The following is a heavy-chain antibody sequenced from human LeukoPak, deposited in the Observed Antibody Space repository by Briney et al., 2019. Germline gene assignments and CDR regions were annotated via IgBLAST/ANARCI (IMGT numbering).Heavy chain of an antibody. D-gene: IGHD6-19*01. J-gene: IGHJ4*02. CDR2: ISSSSSYI. CDR1: GFTFSSYS. V-gene: IGHV3-21*01. CDR3: ARSSGCDWVIGY. Sequence: AGGSLRLSCAASGFTFSSYSMNWVRQAPGQGLEWVSSISSSSSYIYYADSVKGRFTISRDNAKNSLYLQMNSLRAEDTAVYYCARSSGCDWVIGYWGQGTLVTVSS.